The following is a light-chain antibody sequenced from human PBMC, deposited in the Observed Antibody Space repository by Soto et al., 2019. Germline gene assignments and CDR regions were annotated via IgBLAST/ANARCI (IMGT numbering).Light chain of an antibody. J-gene: IGKJ5*01. CDR3: QQRNYWQVT. CDR1: QSVSGC. V-gene: IGKV3-11*01. Sequence: EIVLTQSPVTLSLSPGERATLSCRASQSVSGCSAWYQQKPGQAPRLLIYDVSNRATGIPARFSGSGSGTDFTLTISSLEPEDFAIYYCQQRNYWQVTFGQGTRLEI. CDR2: DVS.